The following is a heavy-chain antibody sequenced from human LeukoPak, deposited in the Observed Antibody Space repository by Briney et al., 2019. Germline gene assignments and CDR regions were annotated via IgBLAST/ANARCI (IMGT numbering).Heavy chain of an antibody. CDR1: GGSFSGYY. Sequence: PSETLSLTRAVYGGSFSGYYWSWIRQPPGKGLEWIGEINHSGSTNYNPSLKSRVTISVDTSKNQFSLKLSSVTAADTAVYYCARGVGYSYGYRTYYYYMDVWGKGTTVTVSS. CDR3: ARGVGYSYGYRTYYYYMDV. CDR2: INHSGST. J-gene: IGHJ6*03. D-gene: IGHD5-18*01. V-gene: IGHV4-34*01.